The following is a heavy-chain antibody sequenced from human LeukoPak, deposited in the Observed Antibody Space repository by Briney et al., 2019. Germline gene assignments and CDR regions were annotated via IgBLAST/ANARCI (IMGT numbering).Heavy chain of an antibody. CDR1: GYSFTTYW. V-gene: IGHV5-51*01. Sequence: GESLKISCKGSGYSFTTYWIGWVRQMPGKGLERMGVIYPGDSDTRYSPSFQGQVTISADKSTSTAYLQWSSLKASDTAMYYCARPPTTMTKLAFDIWGQGTMVTVSS. CDR3: ARPPTTMTKLAFDI. CDR2: IYPGDSDT. J-gene: IGHJ3*02. D-gene: IGHD4-17*01.